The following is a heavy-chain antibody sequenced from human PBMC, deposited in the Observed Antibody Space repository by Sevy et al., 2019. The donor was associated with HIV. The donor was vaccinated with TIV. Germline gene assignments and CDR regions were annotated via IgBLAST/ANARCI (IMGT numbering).Heavy chain of an antibody. D-gene: IGHD2-2*01. V-gene: IGHV1-2*02. CDR1: GYTFTGYY. CDR2: INPNSGGT. Sequence: TSVKVSCKASGYTFTGYYMHWVRQAPGQGLEWMGWINPNSGGTNYAQKFQGRVTMTRDTSIRTAYRELSRLRADDTAVYYCYIVVVPAASELGFDPWGQGTLVTVSS. CDR3: YIVVVPAASELGFDP. J-gene: IGHJ5*02.